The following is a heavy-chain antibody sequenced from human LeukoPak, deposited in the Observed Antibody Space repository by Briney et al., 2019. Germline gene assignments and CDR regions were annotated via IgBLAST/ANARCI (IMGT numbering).Heavy chain of an antibody. CDR2: IYYSGST. Sequence: PSETLSLTCTVSGGSISSSSYYWGWIRQPPGKGLEWIGSIYYSGSTYYNPSLKSRVTISVDTSKNQSSLTLSFVPAADTAVYYCARRGNIVVVPAAVDYWGQRTLVTVSS. CDR3: ARRGNIVVVPAAVDY. CDR1: GGSISSSSYY. J-gene: IGHJ4*02. D-gene: IGHD2-2*01. V-gene: IGHV4-39*01.